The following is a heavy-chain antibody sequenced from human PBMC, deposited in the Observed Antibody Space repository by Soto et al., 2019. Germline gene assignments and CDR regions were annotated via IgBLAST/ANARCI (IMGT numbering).Heavy chain of an antibody. Sequence: QVQLVESGGGGVQPGRSLRLSCAASGFNFNNYGIHWFTQAPGNGLEWLATISYDGSKKYYADSVKGRFTISRDNSQNTLYLTLDRLRADDTAVYYCAKMRMLLWFVELSAYYFDSWGQGALVTVSS. V-gene: IGHV3-30*18. J-gene: IGHJ4*02. CDR1: GFNFNNYG. CDR2: ISYDGSKK. CDR3: AKMRMLLWFVELSAYYFDS. D-gene: IGHD3-10*01.